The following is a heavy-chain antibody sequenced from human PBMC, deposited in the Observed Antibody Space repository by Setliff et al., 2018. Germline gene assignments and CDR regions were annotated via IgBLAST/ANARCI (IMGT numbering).Heavy chain of an antibody. J-gene: IGHJ4*02. CDR2: ITDDGGTT. CDR1: GFTFSSYT. Sequence: PGGSLRLSCRTSGFTFSSYTMNWVRQAPGKGLEWVSAITDDGGTTHYAGSVKGRFTIARDNSNSTLYLQMNSLRVEDTALYYCAKFSSVPGSRFFDYWGQGALVTVSS. CDR3: AKFSSVPGSRFFDY. D-gene: IGHD2-2*01. V-gene: IGHV3-23*01.